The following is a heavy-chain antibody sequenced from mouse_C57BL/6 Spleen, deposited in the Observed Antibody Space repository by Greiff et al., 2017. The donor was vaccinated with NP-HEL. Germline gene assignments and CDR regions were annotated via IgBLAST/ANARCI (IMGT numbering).Heavy chain of an antibody. Sequence: QVQLQQPGAELVMPGASVKLSCKASGYTFTSYWMHWVKQRPGQGLEWIGEIDPSDSYTNYNQKFKGKSTLTVDKSSSTAYMQLSSLTSEDSAVYYCARSSITTVGFHYAMDYWGQGTSVTVSS. V-gene: IGHV1-69*01. CDR3: ARSSITTVGFHYAMDY. CDR2: IDPSDSYT. D-gene: IGHD1-1*01. CDR1: GYTFTSYW. J-gene: IGHJ4*01.